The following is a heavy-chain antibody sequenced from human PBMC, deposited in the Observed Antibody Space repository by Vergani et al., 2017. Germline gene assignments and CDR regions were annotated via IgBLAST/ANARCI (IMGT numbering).Heavy chain of an antibody. V-gene: IGHV3-13*01. D-gene: IGHD3-3*01. Sequence: EVQLLESGGGLVQPGGSLRLSCAASGFTFSSYDMHWVRQATGKGLEWVSAIGTAGDTYYPGSVKGRFTISRENAKNSLYLQMNSLRAGDTALYYCAKDHYDFWSGYPNLSPFDLWGRGTLVTVSS. J-gene: IGHJ2*01. CDR2: IGTAGDT. CDR1: GFTFSSYD. CDR3: AKDHYDFWSGYPNLSPFDL.